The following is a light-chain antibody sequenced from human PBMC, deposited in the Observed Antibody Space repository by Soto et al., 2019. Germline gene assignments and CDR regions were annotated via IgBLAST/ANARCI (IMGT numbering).Light chain of an antibody. J-gene: IGKJ1*01. CDR3: QHYASFSGT. V-gene: IGKV1-5*03. CDR2: KAS. Sequence: DIQMTKSPSTLSASVGDRVTITCRASQSVSSWVAWYHLKPGKAPKLLIYKASTLETGVPSRFSGSGSRTEFTLTISSLQPDDFATYYCQHYASFSGTFGQGTKVDI. CDR1: QSVSSW.